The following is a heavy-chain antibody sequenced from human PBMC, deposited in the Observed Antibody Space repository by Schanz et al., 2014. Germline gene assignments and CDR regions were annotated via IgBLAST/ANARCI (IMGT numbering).Heavy chain of an antibody. Sequence: AQLMESGGGVVQPGGSLRLSCAASGFTFSTYAMSWVRQAPGKGLEWVSAISGSGGSTYYADSVKGRFTMSRDNSKNTLYLQMNSLRAEDTAVYYCARANYRRKINFDYWGRGTLVTVSS. CDR1: GFTFSTYA. D-gene: IGHD3-10*01. CDR2: ISGSGGST. J-gene: IGHJ4*02. V-gene: IGHV3-23*01. CDR3: ARANYRRKINFDY.